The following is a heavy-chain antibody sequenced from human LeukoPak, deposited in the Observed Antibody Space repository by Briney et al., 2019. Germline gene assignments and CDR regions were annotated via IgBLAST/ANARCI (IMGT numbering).Heavy chain of an antibody. Sequence: SETLSLTCDVSGGSISSYFWSWIRQPPGKGLEWIGHIYYSARTDYNPSLKSRVTISVDTSKSQLSMKLSSVTAADTAVYYCARASGGDGTYRRDFSSWGQGTLVTVSS. J-gene: IGHJ5*02. CDR2: IYYSART. CDR3: ARASGGDGTYRRDFSS. CDR1: GGSISSYF. V-gene: IGHV4-59*01. D-gene: IGHD3-10*01.